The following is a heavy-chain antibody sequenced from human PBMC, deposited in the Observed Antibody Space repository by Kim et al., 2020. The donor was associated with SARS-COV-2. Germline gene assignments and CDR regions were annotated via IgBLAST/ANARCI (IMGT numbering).Heavy chain of an antibody. CDR3: ARGYCSSTSCDAFDI. CDR1: GFTFSSYA. CDR2: ISYDGSNK. V-gene: IGHV3-30-3*01. J-gene: IGHJ3*02. D-gene: IGHD2-2*01. Sequence: GGSLRPSCAASGFTFSSYAMHWVRQAPGKGLEWVAVISYDGSNKYYADSVKGRFTISRDNSKNTLYLQMNSLRAEDTAVYYCARGYCSSTSCDAFDIWG.